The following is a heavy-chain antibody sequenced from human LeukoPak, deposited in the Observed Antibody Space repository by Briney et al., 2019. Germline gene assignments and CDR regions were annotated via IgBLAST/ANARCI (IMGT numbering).Heavy chain of an antibody. CDR2: ICYDGSNK. J-gene: IGHJ5*02. Sequence: GGSLTLSCAASGFTFSSYGMNWVRQAPGKGLEWVAVICYDGSNKYYADSVKGRFTISRENSNKTLYLQMNGLRAEDTAVYYCARDGPQQQLVPMGWFGQNWFDPWGQGTLVTVSS. D-gene: IGHD6-13*01. CDR3: ARDGPQQQLVPMGWFGQNWFDP. V-gene: IGHV3-33*08. CDR1: GFTFSSYG.